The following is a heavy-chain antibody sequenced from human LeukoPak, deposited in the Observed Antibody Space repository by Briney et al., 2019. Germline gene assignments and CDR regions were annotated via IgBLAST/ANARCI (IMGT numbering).Heavy chain of an antibody. CDR3: ARHGSTDYFDY. Sequence: KPSETPSLTRAVPGGSLRRSTFYWGWIPPPPGKGLEWIGRIYYSGSTFYNPSLKSRVTISVDTSKNQLSLRLSSVTAADTAVYYCARHGSTDYFDYWGQGTLVTVSS. CDR1: GGSLRRSTFY. CDR2: IYYSGST. J-gene: IGHJ4*02. V-gene: IGHV4-39*01. D-gene: IGHD2-2*03.